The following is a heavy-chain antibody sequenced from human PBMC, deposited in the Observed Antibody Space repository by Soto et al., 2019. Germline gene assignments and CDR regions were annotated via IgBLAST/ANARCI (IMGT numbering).Heavy chain of an antibody. Sequence: EVQLVQSGAEVKKPGESLKISCKGSGYSFTSYWIGWVRQMPGKGLEGMGIIYPGDSDTRYSPSFQGQVTISADKSISTASLQWSSLKASDTAMYYCATAMIRVKNYYGMDVWGQGTTVTVSS. CDR2: IYPGDSDT. CDR1: GYSFTSYW. CDR3: ATAMIRVKNYYGMDV. J-gene: IGHJ6*02. D-gene: IGHD3-10*01. V-gene: IGHV5-51*03.